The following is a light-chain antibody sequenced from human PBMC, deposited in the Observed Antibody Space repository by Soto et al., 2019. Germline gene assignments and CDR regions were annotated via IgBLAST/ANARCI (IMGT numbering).Light chain of an antibody. V-gene: IGKV3-20*01. CDR2: GAS. CDR1: HSGSSSY. Sequence: VFALTPAPASLSSWEGATLSFTCSHSGSSSYLAWYQQKPGQAPRLLIYGASTRATGIPDRFSGSGSGTDFTLTISRLQPEDFAVYWCQQYDSSPRTFGQGTKVDIK. CDR3: QQYDSSPRT. J-gene: IGKJ1*01.